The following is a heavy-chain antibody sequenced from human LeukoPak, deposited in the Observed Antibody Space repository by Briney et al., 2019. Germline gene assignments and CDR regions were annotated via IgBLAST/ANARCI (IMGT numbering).Heavy chain of an antibody. CDR3: ARAVGDYTFDY. CDR2: ISNTGST. J-gene: IGHJ4*02. Sequence: SETLPLTCTVPGGSISSYYWSWIRQPPGKGLEWIAYISNTGSTKYNPSLRSRVTISVDTSKNQFSLKLSSVTAADTAVYYCARAVGDYTFDYWGQGALVTVSS. CDR1: GGSISSYY. V-gene: IGHV4-59*01. D-gene: IGHD4-17*01.